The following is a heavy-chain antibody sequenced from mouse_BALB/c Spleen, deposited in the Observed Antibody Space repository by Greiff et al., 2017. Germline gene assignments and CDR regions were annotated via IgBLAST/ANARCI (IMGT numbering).Heavy chain of an antibody. V-gene: IGHV5-9-4*01. J-gene: IGHJ4*01. CDR1: GFTFSSYA. CDR2: ISSGGSYT. Sequence: EVKLMESGGGLVKPGGSLKLSCAASGFTFSSYAMSWVRQSPEKRLEWVAEISSGGSYTYYPDTVTGRFTISRDNAKNTLYLEMSSLRSEDTAMYYCARDGNYVGAMDYWGQGTSVTVSS. D-gene: IGHD2-1*01. CDR3: ARDGNYVGAMDY.